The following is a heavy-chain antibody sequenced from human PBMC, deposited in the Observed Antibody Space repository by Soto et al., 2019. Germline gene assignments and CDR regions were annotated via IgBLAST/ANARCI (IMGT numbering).Heavy chain of an antibody. CDR1: GYTFTDYW. Sequence: GESLKISCKGSGYTFTDYWIGWVRQLPGNGLEWMGIIYPGDSDTRYSPSFQGHVTITVDKSTSTAYLQWNTLKASDTAMYYCARHISNCRYYYYAMDVWGQGTTVTVSS. J-gene: IGHJ6*02. CDR3: ARHISNCRYYYYAMDV. V-gene: IGHV5-51*01. D-gene: IGHD4-4*01. CDR2: IYPGDSDT.